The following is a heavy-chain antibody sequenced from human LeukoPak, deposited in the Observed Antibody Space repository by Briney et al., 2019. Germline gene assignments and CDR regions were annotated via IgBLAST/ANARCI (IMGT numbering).Heavy chain of an antibody. J-gene: IGHJ4*02. CDR3: ARESGDYYYDSSGYPDY. CDR1: GFTFSSYW. CDR2: IKQDGSEK. Sequence: PRGSPRLSCAASGFTFSSYWMSWVRQAPGKGLEWVANIKQDGSEKYYVDSVKGRFTISRDNAKNSLYLQMNSLRAEDTAVYYCARESGDYYYDSSGYPDYWGQGTLVTVSS. D-gene: IGHD3-22*01. V-gene: IGHV3-7*03.